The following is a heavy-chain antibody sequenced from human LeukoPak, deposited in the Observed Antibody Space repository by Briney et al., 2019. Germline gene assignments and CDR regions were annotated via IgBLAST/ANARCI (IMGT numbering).Heavy chain of an antibody. Sequence: SETLSLTCTVSGDSISSYYWSWIRQPPGKGLEWIGYIFYTGSTNYNPSLKSRDTMSIDTSKNHFSLRLNSVTAADAAVYYCAREGIYSSSSYFDYWGQGTLVTVSS. V-gene: IGHV4-59*01. D-gene: IGHD6-6*01. CDR1: GDSISSYY. CDR3: AREGIYSSSSYFDY. CDR2: IFYTGST. J-gene: IGHJ4*02.